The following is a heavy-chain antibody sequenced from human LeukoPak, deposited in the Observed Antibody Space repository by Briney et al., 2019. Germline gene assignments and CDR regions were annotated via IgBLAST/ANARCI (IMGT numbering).Heavy chain of an antibody. CDR1: GGSISSSSYY. CDR2: IYYSGST. CDR3: AREYYYDSSGYYGPPDY. Sequence: SETLSLTCTVSGGSISSSSYYWGWIRQPPGKGLEWIGSIYYSGSTYYNPSLKSRVTISVDTSKNQFSLKLSSVTAADTAVYYCAREYYYDSSGYYGPPDYWGQGTLVTVSS. V-gene: IGHV4-39*07. D-gene: IGHD3-22*01. J-gene: IGHJ4*02.